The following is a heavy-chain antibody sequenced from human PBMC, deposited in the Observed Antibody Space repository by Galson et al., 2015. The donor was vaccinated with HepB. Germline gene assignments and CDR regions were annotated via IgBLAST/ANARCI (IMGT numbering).Heavy chain of an antibody. CDR1: GFSLSTSGMR. J-gene: IGHJ6*02. V-gene: IGHV2-70*04. D-gene: IGHD1-20*01. Sequence: PALVKPTQTLTLTCTFSGFSLSTSGMRVSWIRQPPGKALEWLARVDWDDDKFYSTSLKTRLTISKDTSKNQVVLTMTNMDPVDTATYYCARSHNWNYYGMDVWGQGTTVTVSS. CDR3: ARSHNWNYYGMDV. CDR2: VDWDDDK.